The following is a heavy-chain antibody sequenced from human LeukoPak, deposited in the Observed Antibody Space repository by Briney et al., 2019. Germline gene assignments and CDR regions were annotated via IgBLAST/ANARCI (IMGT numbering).Heavy chain of an antibody. D-gene: IGHD3-10*01. CDR2: ISAYNGNT. CDR1: GYTFTSYG. Sequence: ASVKVSCKASGYTFTSYGISWVRQAPRQGLEWMGWISAYNGNTNYAQKLQGRVTMTTDTSTSTAYMELRSLRFDDTAVYYCARDPIYYGSGSYDYWGQGTLVTVSS. V-gene: IGHV1-18*01. CDR3: ARDPIYYGSGSYDY. J-gene: IGHJ4*02.